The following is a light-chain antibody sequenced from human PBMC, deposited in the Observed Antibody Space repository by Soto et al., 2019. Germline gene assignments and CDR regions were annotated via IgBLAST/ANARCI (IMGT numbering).Light chain of an antibody. J-gene: IGKJ4*01. CDR3: QQRSNR. CDR2: DES. V-gene: IGKV3-11*01. CDR1: QSVSSY. Sequence: EIVLTQSPATLSLSPGETATLSCRASQSVSSYLAWYQQKPVQAPRLLIYDESYRATGIPARFSGSGSGTDFTLTISSLEPEDFAIYYCQQRSNRFGGGTKVDIK.